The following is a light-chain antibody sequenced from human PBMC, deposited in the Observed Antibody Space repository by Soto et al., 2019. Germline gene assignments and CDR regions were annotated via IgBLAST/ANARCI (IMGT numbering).Light chain of an antibody. CDR2: RAS. J-gene: IGKJ1*01. V-gene: IGKV1-5*03. CDR1: QTISTW. Sequence: DIPLTHSPSTLCASLLDRGSIXWRASQTISTWLAWYQQKPGKAPNLLIYRASDLQNGVPSRFSGSGSGTEFTLTISSLQPDDFATYYCQQYNSYWTFGQGTKVDNK. CDR3: QQYNSYWT.